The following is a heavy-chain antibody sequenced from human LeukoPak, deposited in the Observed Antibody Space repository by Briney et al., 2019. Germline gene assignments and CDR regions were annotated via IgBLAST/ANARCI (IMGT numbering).Heavy chain of an antibody. J-gene: IGHJ4*02. V-gene: IGHV3-7*03. Sequence: PGGSLRLSCAASGFTFSSYWMSWVRQAPGKGLEWVANIKQDGSEKYYVDPVKGRFTISRDNSKNTLYLQMNSLRAEDTAVYYCAKGMRYFDWGQGTLVTVSS. D-gene: IGHD3-9*01. CDR3: AKGMRYFD. CDR2: IKQDGSEK. CDR1: GFTFSSYW.